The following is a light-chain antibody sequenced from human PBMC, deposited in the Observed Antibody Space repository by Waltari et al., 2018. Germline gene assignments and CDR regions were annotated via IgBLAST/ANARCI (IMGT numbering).Light chain of an antibody. V-gene: IGKV3-20*01. Sequence: EIVLKQSPGTLSLSPGERAAISCRASQSVNGGFLAWYQQKPGQAPRLLIYDASSRATDIPDRFSGSGSGTDFTLTIDKLEPEDFAVYYCQQYASPYSFGQGTKLEI. CDR1: QSVNGGF. CDR3: QQYASPYS. J-gene: IGKJ2*03. CDR2: DAS.